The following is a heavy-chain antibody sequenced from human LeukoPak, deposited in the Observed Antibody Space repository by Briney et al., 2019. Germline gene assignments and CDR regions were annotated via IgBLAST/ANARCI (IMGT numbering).Heavy chain of an antibody. CDR3: ARAVGTTTALFDY. CDR2: IAYTGST. V-gene: IGHV4-59*08. J-gene: IGHJ4*02. Sequence: SETLSLTCTVSGGSISGYYWSWIRLPPGKGLEWIGYIAYTGSTNYNPSLKSRVTISVDTSKNQFSLKLTSVTAADTAVYYCARAVGTTTALFDYWGQGTLVTVSS. D-gene: IGHD1-26*01. CDR1: GGSISGYY.